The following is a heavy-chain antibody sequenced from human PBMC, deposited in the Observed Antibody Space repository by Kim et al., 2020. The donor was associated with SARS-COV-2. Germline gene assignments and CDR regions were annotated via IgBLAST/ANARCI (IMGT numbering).Heavy chain of an antibody. CDR2: IYINADST. CDR3: AKGSGGSCYSALDC. V-gene: IGHV3-23*01. CDR1: GFTFSSYA. Sequence: GGSLRLSCAASGFTFSSYAMTWVRQAPGKGLEWVSVIYINADSTYYADSVKGRFTISRDNSKNTLYLQMNSLRAEDTAIYYCAKGSGGSCYSALDCWGQGTLVTVSS. J-gene: IGHJ4*02. D-gene: IGHD2-15*01.